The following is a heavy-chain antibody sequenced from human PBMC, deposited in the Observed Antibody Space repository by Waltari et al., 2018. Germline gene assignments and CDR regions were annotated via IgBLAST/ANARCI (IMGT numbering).Heavy chain of an antibody. CDR2: IWYDGSNK. D-gene: IGHD2-2*01. CDR1: GFTFSSYG. Sequence: QVQLVVYGGGVVQPGRSLRLSCSASGFTFSSYGMHWVRQAPGKGLEWVAVIWYDGSNKYYADSVKGRFTISRDNSKNTLYLQMNSLRAEDTAVYYCARDQGIVVVPAENWFDPWGQGTLVTVSS. V-gene: IGHV3-33*01. J-gene: IGHJ5*02. CDR3: ARDQGIVVVPAENWFDP.